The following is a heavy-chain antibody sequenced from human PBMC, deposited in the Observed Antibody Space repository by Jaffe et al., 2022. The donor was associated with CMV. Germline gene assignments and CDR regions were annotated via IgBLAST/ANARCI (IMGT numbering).Heavy chain of an antibody. V-gene: IGHV3-53*01. Sequence: EVQLVESGGGLIQPGGSLRLSCAASGFTVSSNYMSWVRQAPGKGLEWVSVIYSGGSTYYADSVKGRFTISRDNSKNTLYLQMNSLRAEDTAVYYCARAMYSGSYYAYMGGFDYWGQGTLVTVSS. CDR1: GFTVSSNY. D-gene: IGHD1-26*01. CDR2: IYSGGST. CDR3: ARAMYSGSYYAYMGGFDY. J-gene: IGHJ4*02.